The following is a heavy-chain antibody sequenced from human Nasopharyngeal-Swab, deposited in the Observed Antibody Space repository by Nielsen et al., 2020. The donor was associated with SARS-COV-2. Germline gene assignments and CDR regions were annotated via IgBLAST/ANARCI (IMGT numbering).Heavy chain of an antibody. V-gene: IGHV1-58*01. Sequence: SVKVSCKASGFTFTSSAVQWVRQARGQRLEWIGWIVVGSGNTNCAQKFQERVTITRDMSTSTAYMELSSLRSEDTAVYYCAAIKYCSGGSCYGGASDYWGQGTLVTVSS. CDR3: AAIKYCSGGSCYGGASDY. J-gene: IGHJ4*02. CDR1: GFTFTSSA. CDR2: IVVGSGNT. D-gene: IGHD2-15*01.